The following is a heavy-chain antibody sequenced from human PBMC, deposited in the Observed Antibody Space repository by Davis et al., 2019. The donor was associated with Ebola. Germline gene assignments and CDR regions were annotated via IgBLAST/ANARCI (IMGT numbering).Heavy chain of an antibody. D-gene: IGHD2-21*02. V-gene: IGHV3-21*01. CDR3: VRDPALVVTGGGWFFGL. CDR1: GFTFSSNS. CDR2: ISSSSNYI. Sequence: GGSLRLSCAASGFTFSSNSMNWVRQAPGKGLEWVSFISSSSNYIYYADSVKGRFTVSRDNAKNSLYLQMTSLRAEDTAVYYCVRDPALVVTGGGWFFGLWGRGTLVTVSS. J-gene: IGHJ2*01.